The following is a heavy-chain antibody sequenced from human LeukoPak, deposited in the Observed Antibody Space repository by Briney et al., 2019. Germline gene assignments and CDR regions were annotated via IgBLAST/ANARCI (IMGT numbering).Heavy chain of an antibody. CDR3: ARLRRNSDRSGYYYYYDY. Sequence: GGSLRLSCAASGYTFSSYNINWVRQAPGKGLEWVSSISVGSNYIYYADSVRGRFSISRDDARNSLYLQMDSLRGDDTAVYYCARLRRNSDRSGYYYYYDYWGQGTLVTVSS. J-gene: IGHJ4*02. V-gene: IGHV3-21*01. D-gene: IGHD3-22*01. CDR2: ISVGSNYI. CDR1: GYTFSSYN.